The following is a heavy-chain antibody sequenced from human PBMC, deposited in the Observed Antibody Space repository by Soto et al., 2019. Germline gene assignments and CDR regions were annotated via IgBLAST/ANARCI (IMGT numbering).Heavy chain of an antibody. CDR2: IWYDGSNK. CDR1: GFTFSSYG. V-gene: IGHV3-33*01. D-gene: IGHD2-15*01. Sequence: GGSLRLSCAASGFTFSSYGMHWVRQAPGKGLEWVAVIWYDGSNKYYADSVKGRFTISRDNSKNTLYLQMNSLRAEDTAVYYCARGGMMVVAATTLYYFDYWGQGTLVTVSS. CDR3: ARGGMMVVAATTLYYFDY. J-gene: IGHJ4*02.